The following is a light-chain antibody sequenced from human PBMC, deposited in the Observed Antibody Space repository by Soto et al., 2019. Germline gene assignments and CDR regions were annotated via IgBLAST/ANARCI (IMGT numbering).Light chain of an antibody. CDR2: WAS. Sequence: DIVMTQSPESLSVSLGETATINCKASQSVLYTSNNKNYFAWYQQKPGQPPKLIIYWASTRASGVPDRFSGGASGTDFTLTISSLQAEDVAVYYCQQHYTSPPTFGPGTKVDIK. CDR1: QSVLYTSNNKNY. CDR3: QQHYTSPPT. J-gene: IGKJ3*01. V-gene: IGKV4-1*01.